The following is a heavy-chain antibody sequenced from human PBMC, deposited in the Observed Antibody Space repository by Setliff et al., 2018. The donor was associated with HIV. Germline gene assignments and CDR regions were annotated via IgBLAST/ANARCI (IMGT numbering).Heavy chain of an antibody. CDR1: GFTFSSYE. D-gene: IGHD6-19*01. Sequence: PGGSLRLSCAASGFTFSSYEMDWFRQAPGKGLEWVSYITGSSGSTTYYADSVKGRFTISRDNTKNSLYLQMNSLRAEDTAVYYCARDPRSGWYLGFFDYWGQGTLVTVSS. CDR3: ARDPRSGWYLGFFDY. V-gene: IGHV3-48*03. CDR2: ITGSSGSTT. J-gene: IGHJ4*02.